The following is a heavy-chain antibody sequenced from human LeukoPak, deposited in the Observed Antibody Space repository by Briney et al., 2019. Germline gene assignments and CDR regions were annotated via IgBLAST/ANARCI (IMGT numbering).Heavy chain of an antibody. V-gene: IGHV3-7*03. CDR1: GFTFSIYW. CDR2: MKGDGSVK. D-gene: IGHD2-15*01. Sequence: GGSLRLSCAASGFTFSIYWMSWVRQAPGKGLEWVASMKGDGSVKHFLDSVEGRFTISRDNSKSTLCLQMNSLRAEDTAVYYCAKQLGYCSDGSCYFPYWGQGTLVTVSS. CDR3: AKQLGYCSDGSCYFPY. J-gene: IGHJ4*02.